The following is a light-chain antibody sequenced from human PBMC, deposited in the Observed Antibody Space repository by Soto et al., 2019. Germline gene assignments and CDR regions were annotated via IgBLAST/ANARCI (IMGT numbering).Light chain of an antibody. V-gene: IGKV3-11*01. CDR3: QQRSNWRVT. CDR1: QSVSSY. CDR2: DAS. J-gene: IGKJ4*01. Sequence: SVFEQSPSTLSLSSAQRATLTCRASQSVSSYLAWYQQKPGQAPRLLIYDASHRATGIPARFSGSGSGTEFTLSISRLEPEDIAVYYCQQRSNWRVTFGGGTKVDIK.